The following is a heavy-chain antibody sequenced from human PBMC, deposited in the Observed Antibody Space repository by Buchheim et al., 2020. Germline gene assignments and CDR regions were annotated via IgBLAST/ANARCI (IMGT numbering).Heavy chain of an antibody. D-gene: IGHD3-22*01. CDR1: GFTFNSYE. CDR2: ISSSGSSI. Sequence: EVQLVESGGGLVQPGESLRLSCAASGFTFNSYEMNWVRRAQGKGLEWVSYISSSGSSIYYADSVKGRFTISRDNAKNSLYMQMSSLRAEDTAVYYCARWVKVSSGFSYYYYGIDVWGQGTT. CDR3: ARWVKVSSGFSYYYYGIDV. J-gene: IGHJ6*02. V-gene: IGHV3-48*03.